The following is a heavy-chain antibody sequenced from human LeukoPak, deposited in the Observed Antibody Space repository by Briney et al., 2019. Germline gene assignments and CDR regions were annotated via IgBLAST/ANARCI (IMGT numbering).Heavy chain of an antibody. D-gene: IGHD1-1*01. V-gene: IGHV7-4-1*02. CDR3: ARDKGLGGKYYDYFYGMDA. J-gene: IGHJ6*02. Sequence: ASVKVSCKASGYTFTSYAMNWVRQAPGQGLEWMGWINTNTGNPTYAQGFTGRFVFSLDTSVSTAYLQISSLKAEDTAVYYCARDKGLGGKYYDYFYGMDAWGQGTTVTVSS. CDR2: INTNTGNP. CDR1: GYTFTSYA.